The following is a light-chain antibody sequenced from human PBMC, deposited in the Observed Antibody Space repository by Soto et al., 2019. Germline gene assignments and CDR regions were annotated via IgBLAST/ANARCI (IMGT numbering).Light chain of an antibody. V-gene: IGKV1-9*01. CDR1: QGISSY. J-gene: IGKJ3*01. Sequence: DIQLTQSPSFLSASVGDRVTITCRASQGISSYLAWYQQKPGKDPKLLIYAASTLQSGVPSRFSGSGSGTEFTLPISSLQPEDFATYYCQQLNSYPPIFGPGTKVDIK. CDR2: AAS. CDR3: QQLNSYPPI.